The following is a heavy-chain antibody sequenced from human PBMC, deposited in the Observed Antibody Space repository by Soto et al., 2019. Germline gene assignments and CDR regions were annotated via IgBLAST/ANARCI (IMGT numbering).Heavy chain of an antibody. Sequence: ASVKVSCKVSGYTLTELSMHWVRQAPGKGLEWMGGFDPEDGETIYAQKFQGRVTMTEDTSTDTAYMELSSLRSEDTAVYYCATDTRTGTTPPYYYYDMDVWGKGTTVTVSS. CDR2: FDPEDGET. CDR1: GYTLTELS. J-gene: IGHJ6*03. CDR3: ATDTRTGTTPPYYYYDMDV. V-gene: IGHV1-24*01. D-gene: IGHD1-1*01.